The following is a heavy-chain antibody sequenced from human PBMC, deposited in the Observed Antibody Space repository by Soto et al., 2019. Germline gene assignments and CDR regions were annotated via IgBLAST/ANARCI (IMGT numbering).Heavy chain of an antibody. CDR1: GYTFTSYG. D-gene: IGHD3-22*01. J-gene: IGHJ3*02. Sequence: ASVKVSCKTSGYTFTSYGISWVRQAPGQGLEWMGWISGYNAATNYAQKHQGRVTMTTDTSTSTAYMELRNLRSDDTAVYYCARDGGLYYDSSGYYSVIWGQGTMSPSPQ. CDR3: ARDGGLYYDSSGYYSVI. V-gene: IGHV1-18*01. CDR2: ISGYNAAT.